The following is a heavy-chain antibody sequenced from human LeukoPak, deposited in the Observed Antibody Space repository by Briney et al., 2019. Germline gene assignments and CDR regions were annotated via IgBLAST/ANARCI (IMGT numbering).Heavy chain of an antibody. CDR3: ARDRHSGNYLGKVDY. CDR1: GFTVSSNY. J-gene: IGHJ4*02. Sequence: PGGSLRLSCAASGFTVSSNYMSWVRQAPGKGLEWVSVIYSGGSTYYADSVKGRFTISRDNSKNTLYLQMNSLRAEDTAVYYCARDRHSGNYLGKVDYWGQGTLVTVSS. CDR2: IYSGGST. V-gene: IGHV3-66*01. D-gene: IGHD1-26*01.